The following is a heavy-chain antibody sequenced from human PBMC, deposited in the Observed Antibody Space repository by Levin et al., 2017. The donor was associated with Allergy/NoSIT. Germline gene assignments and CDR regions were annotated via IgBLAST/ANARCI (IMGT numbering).Heavy chain of an antibody. D-gene: IGHD3-22*01. J-gene: IGHJ4*02. CDR2: INHSGST. CDR1: GGSFSNYY. Sequence: SETLSLTCAVYGGSFSNYYWSWIRQAPGKGLEWIGEINHSGSTNYNPSLKSRVTIAVDTSKNHFSLKLNSVTDADTAVFYCARGPPVDYYDRSGFYYPFDHWGQGTLVTVSS. V-gene: IGHV4-34*01. CDR3: ARGPPVDYYDRSGFYYPFDH.